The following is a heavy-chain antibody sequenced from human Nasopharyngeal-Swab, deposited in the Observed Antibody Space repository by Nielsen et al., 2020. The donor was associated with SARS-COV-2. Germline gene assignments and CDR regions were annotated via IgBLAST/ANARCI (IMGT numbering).Heavy chain of an antibody. CDR3: AKEGMVGPVGVY. D-gene: IGHD3-16*01. CDR1: GFTFSSYA. J-gene: IGHJ4*02. V-gene: IGHV3-23*01. Sequence: GESLKISCAASGFTFSSYAMSWVRQAPGKGLEWVSAISGSGGSTYYADSVKGRFTISRDNSKNTLYQQMNSLRAEDTAVYYCAKEGMVGPVGVYWGQGTLVTVSS. CDR2: ISGSGGST.